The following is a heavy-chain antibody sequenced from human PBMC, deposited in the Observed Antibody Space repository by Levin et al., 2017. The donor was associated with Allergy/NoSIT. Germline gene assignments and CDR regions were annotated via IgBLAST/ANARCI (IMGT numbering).Heavy chain of an antibody. CDR3: ARDLYYGSGSQYYFDY. J-gene: IGHJ4*02. CDR1: GFTFSSYD. Sequence: TGESLKISCAASGFTFSSYDMNWVRQAPGKGLEWVSYITSSSGTINYADSVKGRFTISRDNAKNSLYLQMNSLIPEDTAVYYCARDLYYGSGSQYYFDYWGQGTLVTVSS. CDR2: ITSSSGTI. V-gene: IGHV3-48*01. D-gene: IGHD3-10*01.